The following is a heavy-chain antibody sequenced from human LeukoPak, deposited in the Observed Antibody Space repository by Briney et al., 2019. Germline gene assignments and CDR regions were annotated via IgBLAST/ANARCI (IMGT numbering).Heavy chain of an antibody. J-gene: IGHJ6*02. CDR1: GGSISSYY. V-gene: IGHV4-4*07. CDR3: AREAMAPGREINKYYYYYGMDV. Sequence: SETLSLTCTVSGGSISSYYWGWIRQPAGKGLEWIGRIYTSGSTNYNPSLKSRVTMSVDTSKNQFSLKLSSVTAADTAVYYCAREAMAPGREINKYYYYYGMDVWGQGTTVTVSS. D-gene: IGHD5-18*01. CDR2: IYTSGST.